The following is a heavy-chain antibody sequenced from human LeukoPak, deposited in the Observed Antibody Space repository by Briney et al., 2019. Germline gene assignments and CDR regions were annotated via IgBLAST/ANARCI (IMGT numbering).Heavy chain of an antibody. V-gene: IGHV3-74*01. CDR1: GFTLSNYW. D-gene: IGHD6-13*01. J-gene: IGHJ4*02. Sequence: GSLGLSCAASGFTLSNYWMHWVRQAPGQGLVWVSRISGDGSSTNYADSVKGRFTISRDNAKSTLYLQMTSLRAEDTAVYYCAIIASGGCWGQGTLVTVSS. CDR3: AIIASGGC. CDR2: ISGDGSST.